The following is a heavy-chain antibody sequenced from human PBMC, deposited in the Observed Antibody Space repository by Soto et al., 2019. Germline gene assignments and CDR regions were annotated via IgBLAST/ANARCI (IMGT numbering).Heavy chain of an antibody. J-gene: IGHJ5*02. CDR2: INPNSGGT. Sequence: ASVKVSCKASGYTFTGYYMHWVRQAPGQGLEWMGWINPNSGGTNYAQKFQGRVTMTRDTSISTAYMELSRLRSDDTAVYYCARAMVVVPAAPFDPWGQGTLVTVSS. CDR1: GYTFTGYY. D-gene: IGHD2-2*01. V-gene: IGHV1-2*02. CDR3: ARAMVVVPAAPFDP.